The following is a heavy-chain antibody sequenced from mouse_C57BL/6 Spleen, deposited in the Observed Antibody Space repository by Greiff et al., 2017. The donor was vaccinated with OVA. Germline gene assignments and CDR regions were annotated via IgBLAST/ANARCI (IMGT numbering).Heavy chain of an antibody. V-gene: IGHV1-26*01. CDR2: INPNNGGT. CDR3: ARANWEGFAY. Sequence: EVQLQQSGPELVKPGASVKISCKASGYTFTDYYMNWVKQSHGKSLEWIGDINPNNGGTSYNQKFKGKATLTVDKSSSTAYMELRSLTSEDSAVYYCARANWEGFAYWGQGTLVTVSA. CDR1: GYTFTDYY. D-gene: IGHD4-1*01. J-gene: IGHJ3*01.